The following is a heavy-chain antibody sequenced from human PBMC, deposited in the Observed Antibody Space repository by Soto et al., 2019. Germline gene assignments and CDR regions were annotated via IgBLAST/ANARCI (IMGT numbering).Heavy chain of an antibody. Sequence: QVQLQQWGAGLLKPSETLSLTCAVYGGSFSGYYWSWIRQPPGKGLEWIGEINHSGSTNYNPSLKGRVTISVDTSKNQFPLKLSSVTAADTAVYYCARGGGWYSDYYYGMDVWGQGTTVTVSS. D-gene: IGHD6-19*01. CDR2: INHSGST. CDR1: GGSFSGYY. V-gene: IGHV4-34*01. J-gene: IGHJ6*02. CDR3: ARGGGWYSDYYYGMDV.